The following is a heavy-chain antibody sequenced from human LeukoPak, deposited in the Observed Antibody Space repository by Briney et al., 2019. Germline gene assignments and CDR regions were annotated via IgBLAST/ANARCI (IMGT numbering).Heavy chain of an antibody. CDR2: INTNTGNP. D-gene: IGHD3-9*01. V-gene: IGHV7-4-1*02. CDR1: GYTFTSYA. Sequence: VASVKVSCKASGYTFTSYAMNWVRQAPGQGLEWMGWINTNTGNPTYAQGFTGRFVFSLDTSVSTAYLQISSLKAEDTAVYYCARDILTGYPPSGIDYWGQGTLVTVSS. CDR3: ARDILTGYPPSGIDY. J-gene: IGHJ4*02.